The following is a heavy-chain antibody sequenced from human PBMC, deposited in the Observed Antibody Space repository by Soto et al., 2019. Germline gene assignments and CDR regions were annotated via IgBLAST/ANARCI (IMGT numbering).Heavy chain of an antibody. Sequence: EVQLLESGGGLVQPGGSLRLSCAASGFTFSRYAMSWVRQAPGTGLEWVSAISGSGGSTYYADSVKGRFTISRDNSKNTLYLQMNSLRAEDTAVYYCAKETEWERCAFDYWGQGTLVTVSS. D-gene: IGHD1-26*01. CDR3: AKETEWERCAFDY. V-gene: IGHV3-23*01. J-gene: IGHJ4*02. CDR2: ISGSGGST. CDR1: GFTFSRYA.